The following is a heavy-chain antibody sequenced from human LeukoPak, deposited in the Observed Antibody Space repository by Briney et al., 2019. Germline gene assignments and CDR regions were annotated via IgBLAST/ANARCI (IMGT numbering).Heavy chain of an antibody. CDR2: ISGSGGST. D-gene: IGHD6-13*01. CDR1: GFTFSSYA. Sequence: GGSLRLSCAASGFTFSSYAMSWARQAPGKGLEWVSAISGSGGSTYYADSVKGRFTISRDNSKNTLYLQMNSLRAEDTAVYYCAKDRDSSWFNWFDPWGQGTLVTVSS. CDR3: AKDRDSSWFNWFDP. V-gene: IGHV3-23*01. J-gene: IGHJ5*02.